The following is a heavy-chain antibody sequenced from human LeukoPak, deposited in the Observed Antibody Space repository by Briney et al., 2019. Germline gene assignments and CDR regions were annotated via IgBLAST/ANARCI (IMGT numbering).Heavy chain of an antibody. D-gene: IGHD6-19*01. CDR3: ARGSGWYSGGYYFDY. J-gene: IGHJ4*02. V-gene: IGHV4-38-2*01. CDR1: GYSISSGYY. CDR2: IYTSGST. Sequence: SETLSLTCAVSGYSISSGYYWGWIRQPPGKGLEWIGRIYTSGSTNYNPSLKSRVTMSVDASKNQFSLKLSSVTAADTAVYYCARGSGWYSGGYYFDYWGLGTLVTVSS.